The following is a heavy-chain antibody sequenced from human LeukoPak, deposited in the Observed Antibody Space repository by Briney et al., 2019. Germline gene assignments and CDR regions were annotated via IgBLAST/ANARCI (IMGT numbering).Heavy chain of an antibody. V-gene: IGHV1-8*01. CDR2: MNPNSGNT. J-gene: IGHJ5*02. D-gene: IGHD3-10*01. CDR1: GYTFSSYE. CDR3: VRLFVQDPSGWFDP. Sequence: GASVTVSCKTSGYTFSSYEINWVRQPHGQGLEWMGWMNPNSGNTAYAQKFQGRVTMTRDVSIRTAYMELSSLRSEDTAVYYCVRLFVQDPSGWFDPWGQGTLATVS.